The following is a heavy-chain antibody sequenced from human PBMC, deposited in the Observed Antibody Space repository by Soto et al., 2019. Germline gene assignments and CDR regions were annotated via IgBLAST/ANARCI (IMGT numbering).Heavy chain of an antibody. CDR2: FDPEDGET. V-gene: IGHV1-24*01. J-gene: IGHJ6*02. CDR3: ATVDPRYFDWYRTKDYYYYGMDV. D-gene: IGHD3-9*01. Sequence: ASVKVSCKVSGYTLTELSMHWVRQAPGKGLEWMGGFDPEDGETIYAQKFQGRVTMTEDTSTDTAYMELSSLRSEDTAVYYCATVDPRYFDWYRTKDYYYYGMDVWGQGTTVTVSS. CDR1: GYTLTELS.